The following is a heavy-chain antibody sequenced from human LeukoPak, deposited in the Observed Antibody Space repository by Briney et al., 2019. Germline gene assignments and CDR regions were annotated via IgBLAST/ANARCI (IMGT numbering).Heavy chain of an antibody. D-gene: IGHD3-22*01. CDR2: ISWNSVSI. CDR3: AKVGDSSGYYYYFDY. CDR1: GFTFDDYA. J-gene: IGHJ4*02. V-gene: IGHV3-9*01. Sequence: PGGSLRLSCAASGFTFDDYAMHWVRQAPGEGLEWVSGISWNSVSIGYADSVKGRFTISRDNAKNSLYLQMNSLRAEDTAFYYCAKVGDSSGYYYYFDYWGQGTLVTVSS.